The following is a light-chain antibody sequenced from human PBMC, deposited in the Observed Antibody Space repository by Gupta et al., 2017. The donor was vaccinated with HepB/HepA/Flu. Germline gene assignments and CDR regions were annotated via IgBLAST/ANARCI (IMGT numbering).Light chain of an antibody. Sequence: IVSTQSPGTLSLSPGESATLSCRASQSLRSSYLAWYQQKPGQDPRLLIYCAFNRATGIPDRICGSGCWTSFSIIISSLEPDDFAVYYYQQHGNSSPLTFGRGTKVEIK. CDR3: QQHGNSSPLT. J-gene: IGKJ4*01. V-gene: IGKV3-20*01. CDR2: CAF. CDR1: QSLRSSY.